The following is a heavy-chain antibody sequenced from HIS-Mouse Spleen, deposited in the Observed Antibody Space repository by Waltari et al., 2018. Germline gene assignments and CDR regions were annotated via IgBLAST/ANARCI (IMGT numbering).Heavy chain of an antibody. D-gene: IGHD6-19*01. CDR1: AFTFSSHG. V-gene: IGHV3-30*18. CDR2: ISYDGSNK. J-gene: IGHJ4*02. CDR3: AKASSGWLDY. Sequence: QVQLVESGGGVVQPGRSLRLSCAAAAFTFSSHGIHWVRQAPGKGLEWVAVISYDGSNKYYADSVKGRFTISRDNSKNTLYLQMNSLRAEDTAVYYCAKASSGWLDYWGQGTLVTVSS.